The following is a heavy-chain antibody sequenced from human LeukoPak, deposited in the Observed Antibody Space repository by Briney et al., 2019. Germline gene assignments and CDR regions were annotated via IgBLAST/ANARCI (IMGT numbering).Heavy chain of an antibody. CDR2: VTTSSSYI. V-gene: IGHV3-21*01. CDR3: ARVHSSGQLETFDY. CDR1: GFAFSSYS. D-gene: IGHD6-19*01. J-gene: IGHJ4*02. Sequence: GGSLRLSCATSGFAFSSYSMNWVRQAPGRGLEWVSSVTTSSSYIYYADSVKGRFTSSRDNAKNSLYLQMNSLRAEDTAVYYCARVHSSGQLETFDYWGQGALVTVSS.